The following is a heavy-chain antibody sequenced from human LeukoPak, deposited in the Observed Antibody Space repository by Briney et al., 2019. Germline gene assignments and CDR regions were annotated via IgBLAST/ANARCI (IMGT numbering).Heavy chain of an antibody. CDR1: GFTFSSYA. CDR2: ISGSGGST. CDR3: AKDSYYDSSGYSDY. J-gene: IGHJ4*02. D-gene: IGHD3-22*01. V-gene: IGHV3-23*01. Sequence: AGSLRLSCAASGFTFSSYAMSWVRQAPGKGLEWVSGISGSGGSTHYADSAKGRFAISRDHSKNTLYLQMNSLRAEDTAVYYCAKDSYYDSSGYSDYWGQGTLVTVSS.